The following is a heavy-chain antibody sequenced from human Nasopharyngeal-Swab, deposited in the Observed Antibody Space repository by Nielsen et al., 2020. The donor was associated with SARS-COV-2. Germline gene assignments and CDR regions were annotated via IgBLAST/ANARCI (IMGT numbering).Heavy chain of an antibody. J-gene: IGHJ6*02. CDR1: GGTFSSYA. CDR2: IIPILGIA. Sequence: SVKVSCKASGGTFSSYAISWVRQAPGQGLEWMGGIIPILGIANYAQKFQGRVTITADKSTSTAYMELSSLRSEDTAVYYCATRPRLGGDLNHYYYGMDVWGQGTTVTVSS. D-gene: IGHD2-21*02. CDR3: ATRPRLGGDLNHYYYGMDV. V-gene: IGHV1-69*10.